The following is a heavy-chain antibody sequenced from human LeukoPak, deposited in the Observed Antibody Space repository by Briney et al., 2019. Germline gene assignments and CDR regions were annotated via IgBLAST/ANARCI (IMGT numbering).Heavy chain of an antibody. CDR1: GFIFTDYY. Sequence: GGSLRLSCAASGFIFTDYYMSWVRQAPGKGLEWVSFIDSGSTSTKYADSVKGRFSISRDNAKNTLYLHMNSLRAEDTAVYYCARGRLSSGWYDDWGQGTLSPSPQ. V-gene: IGHV3-11*06. CDR3: ARGRLSSGWYDD. CDR2: IDSGSTST. J-gene: IGHJ4*02. D-gene: IGHD6-19*01.